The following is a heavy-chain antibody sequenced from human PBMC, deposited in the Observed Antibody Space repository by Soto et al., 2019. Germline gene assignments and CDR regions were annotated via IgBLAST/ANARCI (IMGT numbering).Heavy chain of an antibody. CDR1: GYTFTNFG. V-gene: IGHV1-69*13. CDR2: IIPIFGTA. CDR3: ANGYCISTSCFWFDP. Sequence: SVKVSCKASGYTFTNFGISWVRQAPGQGLEWMGGIIPIFGTANYAQKFQGRVTITADESTSTAYMELSSLRSEDTAVYYCANGYCISTSCFWFDPWGQGTLVTVS. D-gene: IGHD2-2*01. J-gene: IGHJ5*02.